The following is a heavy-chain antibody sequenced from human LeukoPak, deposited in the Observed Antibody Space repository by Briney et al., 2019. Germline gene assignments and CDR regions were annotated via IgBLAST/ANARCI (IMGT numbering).Heavy chain of an antibody. Sequence: ASVKVSCKASGYTFTSYDINWVRQATGQGLEWMGWMNPNSGNTGYAQKFQGRVTMTRNTSISTAYMELSSLRSEDTAVYYCARARSNYYDSSGYLARAKYYYYYGMDVWGQGTTVTVSS. D-gene: IGHD3-22*01. V-gene: IGHV1-8*01. CDR3: ARARSNYYDSSGYLARAKYYYYYGMDV. CDR1: GYTFTSYD. J-gene: IGHJ6*02. CDR2: MNPNSGNT.